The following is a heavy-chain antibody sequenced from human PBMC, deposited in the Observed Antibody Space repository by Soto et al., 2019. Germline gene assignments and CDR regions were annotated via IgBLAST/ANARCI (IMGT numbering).Heavy chain of an antibody. D-gene: IGHD3-10*01. CDR3: VKEFPGQDNWFES. CDR2: TSSNGVAV. V-gene: IGHV3-48*04. J-gene: IGHJ5*01. Sequence: GSLRLSCGASGFIFEIYSLAWVRQAPGKGLEWVAHTSSNGVAVYYADSVKGRFTISRDNSTNSLYLQLNSLRTDDTASYFCVKEFPGQDNWFESWGPGTLVTV. CDR1: GFIFEIYS.